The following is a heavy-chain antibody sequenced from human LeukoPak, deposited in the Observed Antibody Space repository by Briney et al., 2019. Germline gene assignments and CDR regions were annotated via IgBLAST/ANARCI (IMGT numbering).Heavy chain of an antibody. Sequence: SQTLSLTCAMSGDSGPPSSAAWNWFRQSPSRGLEWLGKTYYRSEWYTDYATSVRGRISIKPGTTNNQFSLQLDSVTPEDTAVYYCARDLTAMTATFFDSWGQGILVTVSS. CDR3: ARDLTAMTATFFDS. V-gene: IGHV6-1*01. CDR2: TYYRSEWYT. CDR1: GDSGPPSSAA. D-gene: IGHD5-18*01. J-gene: IGHJ4*02.